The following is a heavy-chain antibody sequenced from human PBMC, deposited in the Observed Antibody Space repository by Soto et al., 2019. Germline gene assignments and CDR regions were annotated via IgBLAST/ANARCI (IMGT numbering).Heavy chain of an antibody. CDR3: ARVCSGGSCYSGGWFDP. J-gene: IGHJ5*02. CDR2: ISAYNGNT. Sequence: ASVKVSCKASGGTFSSFAISWVRQAPGQELEWMGWISAYNGNTNYAQKLQGRVTMTTDTSTSTAYMELRSLRSDDTAVYYCARVCSGGSCYSGGWFDPWGQGTLVTVSS. D-gene: IGHD2-15*01. V-gene: IGHV1-18*01. CDR1: GGTFSSFA.